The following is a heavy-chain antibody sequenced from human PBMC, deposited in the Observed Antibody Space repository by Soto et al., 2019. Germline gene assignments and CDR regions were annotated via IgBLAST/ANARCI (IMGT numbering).Heavy chain of an antibody. J-gene: IGHJ4*02. Sequence: QVQLQQWGAGLLKPSETLSITCAVYGGSFSGYYWSWIRQPPGKGLEWIGEINHSGSTNYNPSLKSRVTISVDTSKNQFSLKLSSATAADTAVYYCARGDGGHVILSFWGQGTLVTVSS. D-gene: IGHD5-12*01. CDR1: GGSFSGYY. CDR2: INHSGST. V-gene: IGHV4-34*01. CDR3: ARGDGGHVILSF.